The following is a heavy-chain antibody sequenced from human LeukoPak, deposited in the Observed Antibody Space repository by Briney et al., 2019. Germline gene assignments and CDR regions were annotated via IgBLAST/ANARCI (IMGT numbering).Heavy chain of an antibody. CDR1: GFTFSSYG. CDR2: ISYDGSNK. Sequence: PGGSLRLSCAASGFTFSSYGMHWVRQAPGKGLEWVAVISYDGSNKYYADSVKGRFTISRDNSKNTLYLQMNSLRAEDTAVYYCVRHSGSALGDAFDIWGQGTMVTVSS. D-gene: IGHD1-26*01. V-gene: IGHV3-30*03. CDR3: VRHSGSALGDAFDI. J-gene: IGHJ3*02.